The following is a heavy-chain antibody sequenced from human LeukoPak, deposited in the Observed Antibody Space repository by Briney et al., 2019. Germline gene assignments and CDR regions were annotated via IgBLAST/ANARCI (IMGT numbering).Heavy chain of an antibody. J-gene: IGHJ4*02. D-gene: IGHD5-12*01. CDR1: GFTFSSYA. CDR3: ARGNSGYDARGAIDY. Sequence: GGSLRLSCAASGFTFSSYAMHWVRQAPGKGLEYVSAISSNGGSTYYANSVKGRFTISRDNSKNTLYLQMGSLRAEDMAVYYCARGNSGYDARGAIDYWGQGTLVTVSS. CDR2: ISSNGGST. V-gene: IGHV3-64*01.